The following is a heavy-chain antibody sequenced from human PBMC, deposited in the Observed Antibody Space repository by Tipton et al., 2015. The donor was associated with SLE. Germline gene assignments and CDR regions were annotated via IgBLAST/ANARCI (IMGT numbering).Heavy chain of an antibody. D-gene: IGHD3-16*01. V-gene: IGHV4-59*01. CDR3: ARGGLSFFDY. J-gene: IGHJ4*02. CDR1: GGSFRSSY. CDR2: MYNSGRT. Sequence: TLSLTCTVSGGSFRSSYWSWVRQPPGKGLEWIGYMYNSGRTNFNPSLRSRVTTSIDTSKNQFSLKLSSVTAADTAVYYCARGGLSFFDYWGQGTLVTVSS.